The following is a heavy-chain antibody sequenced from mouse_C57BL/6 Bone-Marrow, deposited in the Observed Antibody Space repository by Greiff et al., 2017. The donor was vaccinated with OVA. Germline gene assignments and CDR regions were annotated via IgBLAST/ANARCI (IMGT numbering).Heavy chain of an antibody. CDR2: IDPENGDT. V-gene: IGHV14-4*01. Sequence: EVQLQQSGAELVRPGASVKLSCTASGFNIKDDYMHWVKQRPEQGLEWIGWIDPENGDTEYASKFQGKATITADTSSNTAYLQLSSLTSEDTAVYYCTTATVVDFDYWGKGTTLTVSS. D-gene: IGHD1-1*01. CDR3: TTATVVDFDY. J-gene: IGHJ2*01. CDR1: GFNIKDDY.